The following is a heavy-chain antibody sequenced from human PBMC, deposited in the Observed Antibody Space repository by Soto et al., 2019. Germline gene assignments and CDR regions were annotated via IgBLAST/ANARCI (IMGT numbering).Heavy chain of an antibody. V-gene: IGHV5-51*01. J-gene: IGHJ6*02. CDR1: GYSFTSYW. CDR2: IYPGDSDT. CDR3: ARRGFDSSSWLYYYGMDV. D-gene: IGHD6-13*01. Sequence: GESLKISCKCSGYSFTSYWIGWVRQMPGKGLEWMGIIYPGDSDTRYSPSFQGQVTISADKSISTAYLQWSSLKASDTAMYYCARRGFDSSSWLYYYGMDVWGQGTTVTVSS.